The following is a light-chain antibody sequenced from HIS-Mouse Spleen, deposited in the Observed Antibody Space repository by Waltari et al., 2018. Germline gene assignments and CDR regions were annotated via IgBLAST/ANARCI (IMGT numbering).Light chain of an antibody. CDR3: SLYTSSSTLV. J-gene: IGLJ2*01. CDR1: SSDVGSYNR. V-gene: IGLV2-18*01. Sequence: QSALTQPPSVSGSPGQSVTISCTGTSSDVGSYNRVSWYQQPPGTAPKLMINEVSNRPSGVPDRFSGSKSGNTASLTISGRQAEDEADYYCSLYTSSSTLVFGGGTKLTVL. CDR2: EVS.